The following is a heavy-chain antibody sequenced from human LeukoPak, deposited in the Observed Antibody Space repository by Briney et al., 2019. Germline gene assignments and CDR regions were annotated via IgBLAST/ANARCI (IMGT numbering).Heavy chain of an antibody. V-gene: IGHV4-59*02. CDR2: IYYSGST. CDR1: GGSVSGYY. Sequence: PSETLSLTCTVSGGSVSGYYWFWIRQPPGKGLEYIGYIYYSGSTNYNPSLKSRVTTSVDTSKNQFSLNLNSVTAADTAVYYCAGGHHRNGYTYFDFWGQGTLVTVSS. CDR3: AGGHHRNGYTYFDF. J-gene: IGHJ4*02. D-gene: IGHD5-24*01.